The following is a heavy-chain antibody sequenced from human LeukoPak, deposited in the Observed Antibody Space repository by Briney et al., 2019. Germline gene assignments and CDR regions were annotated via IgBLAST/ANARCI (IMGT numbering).Heavy chain of an antibody. D-gene: IGHD3-22*01. CDR3: AKARGRNHYYDSSGYYFGH. CDR1: RFTFSSYG. V-gene: IGHV3-30*02. Sequence: GGSLRLSCAASRFTFSSYGMHWVRQAPGKGLEWVAFIRFDGSYNYYADSVKGRFTISRDNSKNTLYLQMNSLRAEDTAVYYCAKARGRNHYYDSSGYYFGHWGQGTLVTVSS. CDR2: IRFDGSYN. J-gene: IGHJ4*02.